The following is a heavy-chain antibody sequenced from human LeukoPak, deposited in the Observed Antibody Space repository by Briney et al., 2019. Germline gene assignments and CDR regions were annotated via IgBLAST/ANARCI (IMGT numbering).Heavy chain of an antibody. CDR3: VRDDAGELYDYVPYGMDV. V-gene: IGHV4-39*07. D-gene: IGHD3-16*01. CDR1: GGSISSSSYY. CDR2: IYYSGRN. J-gene: IGHJ6*02. Sequence: KPSETLSLTCTVSGGSISSSSYYWGWIRQTPGKGLEWIGSIYYSGRNFYNPSLKRRVTISLDTSKNQISLKLSFVTAADTAVYYCVRDDAGELYDYVPYGMDVWGQGTTVTVSS.